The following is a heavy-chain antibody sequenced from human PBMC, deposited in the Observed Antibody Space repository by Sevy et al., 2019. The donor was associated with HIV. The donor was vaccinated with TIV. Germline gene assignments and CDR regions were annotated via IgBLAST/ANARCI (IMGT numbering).Heavy chain of an antibody. CDR2: ISFDASNK. Sequence: GGSLRLSCAASGFTFSRYSMHWVRQAPGKGLEWGATISFDASNKHYADSVKGRFTISRDNFQNSLFLQMNSLRPEDTAVYYCALERLSSDVAEYFQNWGQGTLVTVSS. CDR3: ALERLSSDVAEYFQN. CDR1: GFTFSRYS. J-gene: IGHJ1*01. D-gene: IGHD1-1*01. V-gene: IGHV3-30*04.